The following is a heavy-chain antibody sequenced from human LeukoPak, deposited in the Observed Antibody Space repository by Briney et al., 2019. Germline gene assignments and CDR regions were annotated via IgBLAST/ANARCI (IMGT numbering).Heavy chain of an antibody. CDR3: ARDMVVAARGGMDV. V-gene: IGHV3-11*06. J-gene: IGHJ6*02. Sequence: AGGSLRLSCAASGFTFSDYYMSWIRQAPGKGLEWVSYISSSSSYTNYAVSVKGRFTISRDNAKNSLYLQMNSLRAEDTVVYYCARDMVVAARGGMDVWGQGTPVTVSS. D-gene: IGHD2-15*01. CDR1: GFTFSDYY. CDR2: ISSSSSYT.